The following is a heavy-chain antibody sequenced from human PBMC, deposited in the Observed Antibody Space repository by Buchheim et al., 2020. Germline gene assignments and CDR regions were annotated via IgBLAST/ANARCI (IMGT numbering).Heavy chain of an antibody. D-gene: IGHD4-17*01. CDR2: ISSSGSTI. V-gene: IGHV3-48*03. Sequence: EVQPVESGGGLVQPGGSLRLSCAASGFTFSSYEMNWVRQAPGKGLEWVSYISSSGSTIYYADSVKGRFTISRDNAKNSLYLQMNSLRAEDTAVYYCARDTVTTDYYYYGMDVWGQGTT. J-gene: IGHJ6*02. CDR1: GFTFSSYE. CDR3: ARDTVTTDYYYYGMDV.